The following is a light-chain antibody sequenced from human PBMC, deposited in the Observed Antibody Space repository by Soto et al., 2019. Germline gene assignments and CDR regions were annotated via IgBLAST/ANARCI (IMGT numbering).Light chain of an antibody. V-gene: IGLV2-14*01. CDR2: EVS. CDR1: SSDVGGYNY. J-gene: IGLJ1*01. CDR3: SSYTSSSTLD. Sequence: QSALTQPASVSGSPGQSITISCTGTSSDVGGYNYVSWYQQHPGKAPKLMIYEVSNQPSGVSNRFSGSKSGNTASLTISGLQAEDEADYYCSSYTSSSTLDFGTGTKVTVL.